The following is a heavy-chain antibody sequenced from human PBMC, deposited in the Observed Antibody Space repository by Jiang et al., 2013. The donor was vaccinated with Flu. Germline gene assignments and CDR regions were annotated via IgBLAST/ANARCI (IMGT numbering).Heavy chain of an antibody. Sequence: SGAEVKKPGSSVKVSCKASGGTFGSYAFAWVRQAPGQGLEWMGRIIPIVGISNYAQNFQGRVTLSADRTTTTSYMEVRSLGPEDTAVYYCAGQKXYYDGNGYYDYWGQGTLVTVSS. CDR2: IIPIVGIS. D-gene: IGHD3-22*01. CDR3: AGQKXYYDGNGYYDY. CDR1: GGTFGSYA. V-gene: IGHV1-69*04. J-gene: IGHJ4*02.